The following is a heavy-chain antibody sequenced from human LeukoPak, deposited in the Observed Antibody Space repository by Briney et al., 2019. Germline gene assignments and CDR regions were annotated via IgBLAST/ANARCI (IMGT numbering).Heavy chain of an antibody. V-gene: IGHV4-39*01. CDR2: IYYSGST. D-gene: IGHD3-9*01. J-gene: IGHJ4*02. Sequence: SETLSLTCTVSGGSISSSSYYWGWIRQPPGKGLEWIGSIYYSGSTYYNPSLKSRVTISVDTSKNQSSLKLSSVTAADTAVYYCARAGRGLRYFDWLTHDYWGQGTLVTVSS. CDR3: ARAGRGLRYFDWLTHDY. CDR1: GGSISSSSYY.